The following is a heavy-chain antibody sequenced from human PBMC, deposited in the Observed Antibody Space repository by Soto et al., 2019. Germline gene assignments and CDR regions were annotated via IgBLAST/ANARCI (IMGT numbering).Heavy chain of an antibody. V-gene: IGHV3-15*07. D-gene: IGHD7-27*01. CDR2: IKSKPDGGTT. Sequence: EVQLVETGGDFVKPGGSLRLACAASGLTFNNAWMNWVRQAPGKGLEWVGRIKSKPDGGTTDYAAPVKGRFTISRDESKNTLYLQMNSLKTEDTALYYCTTDKLGASDGGNFQHWGQGTLVAVSS. J-gene: IGHJ1*01. CDR3: TTDKLGASDGGNFQH. CDR1: GLTFNNAW.